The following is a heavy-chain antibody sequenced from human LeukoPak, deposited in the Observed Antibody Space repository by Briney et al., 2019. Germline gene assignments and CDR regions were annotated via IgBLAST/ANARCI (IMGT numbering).Heavy chain of an antibody. D-gene: IGHD3-16*01. Sequence: GGSLRLSFAASGFTFSSYSMNWVRPAPGEGLGWVSSISSSSSYIYYADSVKGRFTISRGNAKNSLYLQMNSLRAEDTAVYYCARLGDGGAWSDWGQGTLVTVSS. CDR1: GFTFSSYS. J-gene: IGHJ4*02. CDR3: ARLGDGGAWSD. V-gene: IGHV3-21*01. CDR2: ISSSSSYI.